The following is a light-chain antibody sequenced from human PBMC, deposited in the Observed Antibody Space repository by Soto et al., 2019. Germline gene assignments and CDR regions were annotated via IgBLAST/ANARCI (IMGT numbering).Light chain of an antibody. CDR1: QSVSIW. CDR2: DAA. V-gene: IGKV1-5*01. Sequence: DIQMTQSPSTLSASVGDRVTITCRASQSVSIWLVWYQQKPGKAPRLLIYDAASLKTGVPSRFSGSGSGTNFTLTISSLQPDDFATYYCQYDSSFGQGTKVDIK. J-gene: IGKJ2*01. CDR3: QYDSS.